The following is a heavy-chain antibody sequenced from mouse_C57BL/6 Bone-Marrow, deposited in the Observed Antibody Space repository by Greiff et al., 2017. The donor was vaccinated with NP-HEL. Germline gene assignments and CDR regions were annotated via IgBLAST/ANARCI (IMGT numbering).Heavy chain of an antibody. Sequence: DVMLVESGGDLVKPGGSLKLSCAASGFTFSSYGMSWVRQTPDKRLEWVATISSGGSYTYYPDSVKGRFTISRDNAKNTLYLQMSSLKSEDTAMYYCARHIYYYGSSYFDYWGQGTTLTVSS. CDR3: ARHIYYYGSSYFDY. CDR1: GFTFSSYG. V-gene: IGHV5-6*02. D-gene: IGHD1-1*01. J-gene: IGHJ2*01. CDR2: ISSGGSYT.